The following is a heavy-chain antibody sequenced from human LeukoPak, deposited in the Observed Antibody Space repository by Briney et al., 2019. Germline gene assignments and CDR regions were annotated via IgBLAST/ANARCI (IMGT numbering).Heavy chain of an antibody. Sequence: ASVKDSCKASGYTFTSYDINWVRQDTGQGLEWMGWISAYNGKKDHVYNGNISHAQKFQGRVTMTTDTPTGTAYMELRSLRSDDTAVYYCARDDERCLQPGFDYWGQGTLVTVSS. CDR1: GYTFTSYD. D-gene: IGHD5-24*01. V-gene: IGHV1-18*01. CDR3: ARDDERCLQPGFDY. CDR2: ISAYNGKKDHVYNGNI. J-gene: IGHJ4*02.